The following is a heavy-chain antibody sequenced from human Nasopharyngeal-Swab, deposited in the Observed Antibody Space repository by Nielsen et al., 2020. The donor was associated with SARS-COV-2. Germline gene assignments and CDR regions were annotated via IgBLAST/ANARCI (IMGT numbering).Heavy chain of an antibody. CDR3: ARHVPMVTARGDAFDI. V-gene: IGHV4-59*08. Sequence: SETLSLTCTVSGGSISSYYWSWIRQPPGKGLEWIGYIYYSESTNYNPSLKSRVTISVDTSKNQFSLKLSSVTAADTAVYYCARHVPMVTARGDAFDIWGQGTMVTVSS. D-gene: IGHD2-21*02. J-gene: IGHJ3*02. CDR1: GGSISSYY. CDR2: IYYSEST.